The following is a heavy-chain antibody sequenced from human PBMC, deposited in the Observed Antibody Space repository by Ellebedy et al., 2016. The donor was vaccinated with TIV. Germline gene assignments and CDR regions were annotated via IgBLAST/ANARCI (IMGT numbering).Heavy chain of an antibody. CDR3: AKDQGGRGTDGYYYYGMDV. CDR1: GFTFSSYG. J-gene: IGHJ6*02. D-gene: IGHD3-16*01. V-gene: IGHV3-30*18. CDR2: ISYDGSNK. Sequence: GGSLRLSXAASGFTFSSYGMHWVRQAPGKGLEWVAVISYDGSNKYYADSVKGRFTISRDNSKNTLYLQMNSLRAEDTAVYYCAKDQGGRGTDGYYYYGMDVWGQGTTVTVSS.